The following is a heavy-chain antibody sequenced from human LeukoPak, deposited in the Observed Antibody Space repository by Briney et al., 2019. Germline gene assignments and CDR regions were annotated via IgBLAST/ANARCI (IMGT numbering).Heavy chain of an antibody. D-gene: IGHD6-13*01. CDR1: GFSFTNYW. CDR2: IYPGDSDT. Sequence: GESLQISCKGSGFSFTNYWIGWVRQLPGKGLEWMGIIYPGDSDTRYSPSFQGQVTISADKSITTAYLQWSSLKASDTAMYYCARHGGLLAAADFWGQGTLVTVSS. CDR3: ARHGGLLAAADF. V-gene: IGHV5-51*01. J-gene: IGHJ4*02.